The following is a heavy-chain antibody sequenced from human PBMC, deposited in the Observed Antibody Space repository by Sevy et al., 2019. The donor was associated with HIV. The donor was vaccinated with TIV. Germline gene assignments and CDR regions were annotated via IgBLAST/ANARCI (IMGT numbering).Heavy chain of an antibody. D-gene: IGHD3-10*01. CDR1: GGSISTHY. Sequence: SETLSLTCTVSGGSISTHYWSWIRQPPGKGLEWIGCIQYSGSTNNNPSLKSRVTISIDTSKNPFSLKLSSVTAADTAVYYCARVGAWYYGSTGNAFDIWGQGTMVTVSS. V-gene: IGHV4-59*11. CDR3: ARVGAWYYGSTGNAFDI. CDR2: IQYSGST. J-gene: IGHJ3*02.